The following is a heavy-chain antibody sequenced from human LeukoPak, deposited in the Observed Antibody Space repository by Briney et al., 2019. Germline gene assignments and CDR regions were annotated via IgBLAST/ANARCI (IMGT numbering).Heavy chain of an antibody. V-gene: IGHV4-59*01. Sequence: SETLSLTCTVSGGSISSYYWSWIRQPPGKGLEWIGYIYYSGSTNYNPSLKSRVTISVDTSKNQFSLKLSSVTAADTAVYYCATRRADLWSGYQHSDDAFDIWGQGTMVTVSS. CDR1: GGSISSYY. CDR3: ATRRADLWSGYQHSDDAFDI. CDR2: IYYSGST. J-gene: IGHJ3*02. D-gene: IGHD3-3*01.